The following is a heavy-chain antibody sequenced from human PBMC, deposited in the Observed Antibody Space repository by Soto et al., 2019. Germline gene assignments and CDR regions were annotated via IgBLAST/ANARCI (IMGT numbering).Heavy chain of an antibody. D-gene: IGHD6-6*01. CDR1: GGYFSGYY. J-gene: IGHJ6*02. CDR3: ARDVSEYSSSAVVRGGMDV. CDR2: INHSGST. Sequence: PSETLSLTCAVYGGYFSGYYWSWIRQPPGKGLEWIGEINHSGSTNYNPSLKSRVTISVDTSKNQFSLKLSSVTAADTAVYYCARDVSEYSSSAVVRGGMDVWGQGTTVTVSS. V-gene: IGHV4-34*01.